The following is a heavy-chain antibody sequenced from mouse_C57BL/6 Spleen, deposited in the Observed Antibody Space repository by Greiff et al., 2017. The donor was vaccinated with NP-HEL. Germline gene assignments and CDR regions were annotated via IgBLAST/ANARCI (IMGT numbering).Heavy chain of an antibody. CDR3: ARRPYDGSYYYAIDY. Sequence: QVQLQQSGPELVKPGASVKISCKASGYAFSSYWMNWVKQRPGKGLEWIGRIYPGDGDTNYNGKFKGKATLTADKSSSTAYMQLSSLTSEDSAVYFCARRPYDGSYYYAIDYWGQGTSVTVSS. V-gene: IGHV1-82*01. CDR2: IYPGDGDT. CDR1: GYAFSSYW. J-gene: IGHJ4*01. D-gene: IGHD2-3*01.